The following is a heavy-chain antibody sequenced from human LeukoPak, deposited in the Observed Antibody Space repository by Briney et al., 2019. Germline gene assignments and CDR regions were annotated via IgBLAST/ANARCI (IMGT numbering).Heavy chain of an antibody. CDR2: IYPDDSDT. D-gene: IGHD6-19*01. J-gene: IGHJ4*02. CDR1: GYSFTSYW. Sequence: GESLQISCQGSGYSFTSYWIGWVRQMPGKGLEWMGIIYPDDSDTRYNPSFQGQVTISADRSISSAYLQWSSLKASDTAMYYCASPLGYSSGWYGWGQGTLVTVSS. V-gene: IGHV5-51*01. CDR3: ASPLGYSSGWYG.